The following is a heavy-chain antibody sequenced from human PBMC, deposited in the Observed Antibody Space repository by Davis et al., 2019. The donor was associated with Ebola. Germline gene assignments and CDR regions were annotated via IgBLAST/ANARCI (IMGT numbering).Heavy chain of an antibody. CDR1: GGSISSYY. J-gene: IGHJ4*02. Sequence: MPSETLSLPCTVSGGSISSYYWSWIRQPPGKGLEWIGYIYYSGSTNYNPSLKSRVTISVDTSKNQFSLTLSSVTAADTAVYYCARSGGHYYDSSGYYINPNFDYWGQGTLVTVSS. CDR3: ARSGGHYYDSSGYYINPNFDY. D-gene: IGHD3-22*01. V-gene: IGHV4-59*01. CDR2: IYYSGST.